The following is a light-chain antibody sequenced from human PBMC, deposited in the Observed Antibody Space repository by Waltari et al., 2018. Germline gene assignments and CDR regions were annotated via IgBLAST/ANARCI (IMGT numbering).Light chain of an antibody. J-gene: IGLJ3*02. CDR2: DVS. V-gene: IGLV2-23*02. CDR1: SSDVGGYNL. Sequence: QSALTQPASVSGSPGQSFTISCTGTSSDVGGYNLVSWYQQHPGKAPQLLIYDVSERPSGVSSRFSGAKSGNTASLTISGIQADEEADYYCCSYEGSFTWVFGGGTQVTVL. CDR3: CSYEGSFTWV.